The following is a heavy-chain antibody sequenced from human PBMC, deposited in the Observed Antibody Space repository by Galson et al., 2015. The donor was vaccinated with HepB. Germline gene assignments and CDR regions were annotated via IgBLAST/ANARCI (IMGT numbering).Heavy chain of an antibody. D-gene: IGHD2-2*01. J-gene: IGHJ4*02. CDR1: GFTFSSYG. CDR3: ANNVPAATMGY. Sequence: SLRLSCAASGFTFSSYGMHWVRQAPGKGLEWVAVISYDGSNKYYADSVKGRFTISRDNSKNTLYLQMNSLRAEDTAVYYCANNVPAATMGYWGQGTLVTVSS. CDR2: ISYDGSNK. V-gene: IGHV3-30*18.